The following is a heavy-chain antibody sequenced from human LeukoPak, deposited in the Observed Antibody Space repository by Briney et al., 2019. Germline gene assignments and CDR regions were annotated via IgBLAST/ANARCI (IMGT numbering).Heavy chain of an antibody. D-gene: IGHD2-15*01. Sequence: GGSLRLSCAASGFTFSSYAMSWVRQAPGKGLEWVSYISSSGSTIYYADSVKGRFTISRDNAKNSLYLQMNSLRAEDTAVYYCAREHCSGGSCYSSDAFDIWGQGTMVTVSS. J-gene: IGHJ3*02. V-gene: IGHV3-48*04. CDR3: AREHCSGGSCYSSDAFDI. CDR2: ISSSGSTI. CDR1: GFTFSSYA.